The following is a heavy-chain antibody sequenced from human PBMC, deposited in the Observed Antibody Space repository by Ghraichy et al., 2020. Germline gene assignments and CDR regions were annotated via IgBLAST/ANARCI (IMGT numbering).Heavy chain of an antibody. D-gene: IGHD3-9*01. CDR2: INPNSGGT. J-gene: IGHJ6*02. V-gene: IGHV1-2*06. CDR3: ASWYFDWSTSGTYYYYGMDV. Sequence: ASVKVSCKASGYTFTGYYMHWVRQAPGQGLEWMGRINPNSGGTNYAQKFQGRVTMTRDTSISTAYMELSRLRSDDTAVYYCASWYFDWSTSGTYYYYGMDVWGQGTTVTVSS. CDR1: GYTFTGYY.